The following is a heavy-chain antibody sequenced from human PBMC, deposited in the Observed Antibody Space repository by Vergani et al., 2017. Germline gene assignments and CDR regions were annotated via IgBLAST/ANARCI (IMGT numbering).Heavy chain of an antibody. CDR1: GYTFTGYY. V-gene: IGHV1-2*02. CDR3: AREAAAGGAYNWFDP. J-gene: IGHJ5*02. CDR2: INPNSGGT. Sequence: QVQLVQSGAEVKKPGASVKVSCKASGYTFTGYYMHWVRQAPGQGLEWMGWINPNSGGTNYAQKFQGRVTMTRDTSISTAYMELSRLRSDDTAGYYCAREAAAGGAYNWFDPWGQGTLVTVSS. D-gene: IGHD6-13*01.